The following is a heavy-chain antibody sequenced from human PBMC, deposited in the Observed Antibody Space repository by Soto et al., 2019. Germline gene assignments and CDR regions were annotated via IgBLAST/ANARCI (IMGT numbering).Heavy chain of an antibody. D-gene: IGHD3-10*01. J-gene: IGHJ4*02. CDR2: INAGNGNT. CDR1: GYTFTNYA. Sequence: QVQLVQSGAEVKKPGASGKVSCKASGYTFTNYALHWVRQAPGQRLEWMGWINAGNGNTKYSQKFQARVTITRDTSASTAYMELSSLRSEDTAVYYCARDRIPGVRGVLIMHYWGQGTLVTVSS. V-gene: IGHV1-3*01. CDR3: ARDRIPGVRGVLIMHY.